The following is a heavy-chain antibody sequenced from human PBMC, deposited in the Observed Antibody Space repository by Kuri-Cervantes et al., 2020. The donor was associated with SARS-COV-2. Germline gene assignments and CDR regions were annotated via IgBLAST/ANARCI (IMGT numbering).Heavy chain of an antibody. J-gene: IGHJ6*02. CDR1: GGSFSRYY. CDR3: ARVLAILDIMYGMDV. V-gene: IGHV4-34*01. CDR2: INHSGST. Sequence: SQTLSLTCAVYGGSFSRYYWSWIRQPPGKGLEWIGEINHSGSTNYNPSLKSRVTISVDTSKNQFSLRLSSVTASDTAVYYCARVLAILDIMYGMDVWGQGTTVNVSS. D-gene: IGHD3/OR15-3a*01.